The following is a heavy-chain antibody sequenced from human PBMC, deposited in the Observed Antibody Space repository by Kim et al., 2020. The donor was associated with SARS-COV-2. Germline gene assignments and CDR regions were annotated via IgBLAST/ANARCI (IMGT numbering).Heavy chain of an antibody. V-gene: IGHV3-30*02. J-gene: IGHJ6*02. D-gene: IGHD3-10*01. CDR3: AKHFGEDYYYYYGMDV. Sequence: SVKGRFTISRDNSKNTLYLQMNSLRAEDTAVYYCAKHFGEDYYYYYGMDVWGQGTTVTVSS.